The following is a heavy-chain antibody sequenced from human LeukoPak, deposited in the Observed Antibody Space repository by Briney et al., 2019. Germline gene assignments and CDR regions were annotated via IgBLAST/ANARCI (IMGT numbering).Heavy chain of an antibody. CDR3: ARDPRNVGLAP. V-gene: IGHV3-74*01. D-gene: IGHD2-15*01. CDR2: NNGDGSTT. J-gene: IGHJ5*02. CDR1: GFSLSGYW. Sequence: PGGSLRLSCVASGFSLSGYWMYWVRQAPGKGLMYISRNNGDGSTTSYADAVKGRFTMSRDNVKNTLYLQMNSLRVEDTAVYYCARDPRNVGLAPWGQGTLVAVSS.